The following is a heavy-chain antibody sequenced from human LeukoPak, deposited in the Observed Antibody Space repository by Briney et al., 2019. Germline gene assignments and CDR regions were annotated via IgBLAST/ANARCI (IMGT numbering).Heavy chain of an antibody. J-gene: IGHJ5*02. V-gene: IGHV4-59*01. CDR2: IYYSGST. Sequence: SETLSLTCTVSGGSISSYYWSWIRQPPGKGLEWIGYIYYSGSTNYNPSLKSRVTISVDTSKNQFSLKLSSVTAADTAVYYCARDRGSSWSGWLDPWGQGTLVTVSS. D-gene: IGHD6-13*01. CDR1: GGSISSYY. CDR3: ARDRGSSWSGWLDP.